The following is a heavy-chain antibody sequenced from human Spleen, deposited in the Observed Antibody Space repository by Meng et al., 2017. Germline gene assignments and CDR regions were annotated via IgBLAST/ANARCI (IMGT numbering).Heavy chain of an antibody. J-gene: IGHJ5*02. CDR3: ARYDSSGYYFSYWFDP. Sequence: ETLSLTCTVPGGSISSSSFYWGWIRQPPGKGLEWVSSISSSSSYIYYADSVKGRFTISRDNAKNSLYLQMNSLRAEDTAVYYCARYDSSGYYFSYWFDPWGQGTLVTVSS. CDR2: ISSSSSYI. D-gene: IGHD3-22*01. V-gene: IGHV3-21*01. CDR1: GGSISSSS.